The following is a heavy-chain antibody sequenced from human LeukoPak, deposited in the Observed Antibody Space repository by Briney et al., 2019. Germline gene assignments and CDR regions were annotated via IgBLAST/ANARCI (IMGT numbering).Heavy chain of an antibody. CDR3: ARALIGYYFDY. J-gene: IGHJ4*02. D-gene: IGHD2-8*01. CDR2: ISRSNIYK. CDR1: GFTFSCYT. Sequence: PGGSLRLSCAASGFTFSCYTMNWVRLAPGKGLEWVSSISRSNIYKYYADSVKGRFTISRDNAKNSLYLQMNSLRAEDTAVYYCARALIGYYFDYWGQGTLVTVSS. V-gene: IGHV3-21*01.